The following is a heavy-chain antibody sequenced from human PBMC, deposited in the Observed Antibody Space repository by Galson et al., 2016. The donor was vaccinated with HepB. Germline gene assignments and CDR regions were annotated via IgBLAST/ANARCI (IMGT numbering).Heavy chain of an antibody. D-gene: IGHD6-13*01. V-gene: IGHV4-39*01. Sequence: SETLSLTCIVSGGSISSSSYYWGWIRQPPGKGLEWIGRIYYSGSTNYNPSLKSRVTISVDTSKNQFSLKLNSVAAADTAVYYCVFGSSWYHYRWNAFDIWGQGAMVTVSS. J-gene: IGHJ3*02. CDR3: VFGSSWYHYRWNAFDI. CDR2: IYYSGST. CDR1: GGSISSSSYY.